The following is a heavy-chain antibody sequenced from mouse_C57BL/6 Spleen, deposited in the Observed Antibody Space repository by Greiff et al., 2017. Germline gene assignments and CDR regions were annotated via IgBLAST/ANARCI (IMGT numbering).Heavy chain of an antibody. Sequence: EVKLMESEGGLVQPGRSMKLSCTASGFTFSDYYMAWVRQVPEKGLEWVANINYDGSSTYYLDSLKSRFIISRDNAKNILYLQMSSLKSEDTATYYCARDGYYWYFDVWGTGTTVTVSA. CDR3: ARDGYYWYFDV. J-gene: IGHJ1*03. CDR1: GFTFSDYY. V-gene: IGHV5-16*01. CDR2: INYDGSST. D-gene: IGHD2-2*01.